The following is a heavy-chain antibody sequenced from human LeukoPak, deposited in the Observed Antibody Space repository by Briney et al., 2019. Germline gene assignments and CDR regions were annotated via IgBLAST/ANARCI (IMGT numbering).Heavy chain of an antibody. CDR3: ARGGIQLWSNNWVDP. Sequence: GGSLRLSCAASGFTFSSYVMSWVRQAPGKGLEWVSYINHNAETIYYADSVKGRFTISRDNAKNVLYLQMNRLRDGDTAVYFCARGGIQLWSNNWVDPWGQGILVTVSS. D-gene: IGHD5-18*01. V-gene: IGHV3-48*02. CDR2: INHNAETI. J-gene: IGHJ5*02. CDR1: GFTFSSYV.